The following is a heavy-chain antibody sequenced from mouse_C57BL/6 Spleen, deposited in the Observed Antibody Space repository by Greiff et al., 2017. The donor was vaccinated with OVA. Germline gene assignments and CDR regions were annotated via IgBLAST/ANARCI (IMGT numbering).Heavy chain of an antibody. D-gene: IGHD1-1*01. CDR1: GYAFSGYW. CDR3: ARRPNYYGSSYVDY. V-gene: IGHV1-82*01. J-gene: IGHJ2*01. Sequence: VQLQQSGPELVKPGASVKLSCKASGYAFSGYWMHWVKQRPGKGLEWIGRFYPGDGGTNYNGKFKGKATLTADKSSSTAYMQLSSLTSEDSAVYFGARRPNYYGSSYVDYWGQGTTLTVSA. CDR2: FYPGDGGT.